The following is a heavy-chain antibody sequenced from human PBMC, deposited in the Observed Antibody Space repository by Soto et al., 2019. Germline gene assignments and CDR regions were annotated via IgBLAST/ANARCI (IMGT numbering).Heavy chain of an antibody. CDR3: ARVYRSGWYRYSPMVGGMEV. D-gene: IGHD6-19*01. Sequence: XSVKVSCNASGYTFTSYAMHWVRQAPGQRLEWMGWINAGNGNTKYSQKFQGRVTITRDTSASTAYMELSSLRSEDTAVYYCARVYRSGWYRYSPMVGGMEVWGQGTTVTVSS. CDR2: INAGNGNT. V-gene: IGHV1-3*01. J-gene: IGHJ6*02. CDR1: GYTFTSYA.